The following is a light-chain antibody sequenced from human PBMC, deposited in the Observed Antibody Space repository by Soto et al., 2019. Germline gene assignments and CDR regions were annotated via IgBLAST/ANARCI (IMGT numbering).Light chain of an antibody. CDR2: INT. J-gene: IGLJ1*01. V-gene: IGLV1-40*01. CDR3: GSWDSSLSAYV. CDR1: SSNIGAGYN. Sequence: QSVLTQPPSVSGAPGQRVTMSCTGSSSNIGAGYNVHWYQQLPGTAPKLLIYINTNRPSGVPDRFSGSKSGTSASLAITGLQAEDEADYYCGSWDSSLSAYVFGTGTKVTVL.